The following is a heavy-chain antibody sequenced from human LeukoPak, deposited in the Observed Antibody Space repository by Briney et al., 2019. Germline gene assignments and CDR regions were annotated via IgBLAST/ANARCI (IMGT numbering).Heavy chain of an antibody. V-gene: IGHV3-48*03. Sequence: GGSLRLSCAASGFIVSPYEVGWVRQAPGKGLEWLSYIKGDGTTYYADSVRGRFTFSRDNARNSVYLHMSSLRAEDTALYYCARFSITWYVAFDLWGQGTVVTVSS. D-gene: IGHD6-13*01. CDR3: ARFSITWYVAFDL. J-gene: IGHJ3*01. CDR1: GFIVSPYE. CDR2: IKGDGTT.